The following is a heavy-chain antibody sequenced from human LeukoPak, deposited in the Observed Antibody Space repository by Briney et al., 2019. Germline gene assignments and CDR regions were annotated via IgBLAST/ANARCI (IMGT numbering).Heavy chain of an antibody. CDR2: VFHTGST. D-gene: IGHD3-10*01. CDR1: GDSISSGAYS. CDR3: ARELWFANAPGSWLDP. J-gene: IGHJ5*02. V-gene: IGHV4-30-2*01. Sequence: SQTLSLTFVVSGDSISSGAYSWSWIRQPPGRGLEWIGYVFHTGSTFYNPSLKSRLTISVDNSKNQFSLRLSSVTAAGTAVYYCARELWFANAPGSWLDPWGQGTLVTVSS.